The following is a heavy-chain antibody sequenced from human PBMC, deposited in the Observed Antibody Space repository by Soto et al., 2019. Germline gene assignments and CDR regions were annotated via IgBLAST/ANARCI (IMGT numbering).Heavy chain of an antibody. V-gene: IGHV3-30*18. Sequence: GGSLRLSCAASGFTFSSYGMHWVRQAPGKGLEWVAVISYDGSNKYYADSVKGRFTISRDNSKNTLYLQMNSLRAEDTAVYYCAKDTGGGYSYGHKDYWGQGTLVTVSS. CDR3: AKDTGGGYSYGHKDY. CDR1: GFTFSSYG. D-gene: IGHD5-18*01. CDR2: ISYDGSNK. J-gene: IGHJ4*02.